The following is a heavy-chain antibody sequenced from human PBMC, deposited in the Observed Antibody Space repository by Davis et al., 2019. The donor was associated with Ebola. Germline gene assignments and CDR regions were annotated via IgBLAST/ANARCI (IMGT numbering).Heavy chain of an antibody. CDR1: GFTFSSYA. Sequence: GESLKISSAASGFTFSSYAMHWVRQAPGKGLEWVAVISYDGSNKYYADSVKGRFTISRDNSKNTLYLQMNSLRAEDTAVYYCARDREFYDFWSGYYTAYYGMDVWGQGTTVTVSS. D-gene: IGHD3-3*01. J-gene: IGHJ6*02. V-gene: IGHV3-30-3*01. CDR2: ISYDGSNK. CDR3: ARDREFYDFWSGYYTAYYGMDV.